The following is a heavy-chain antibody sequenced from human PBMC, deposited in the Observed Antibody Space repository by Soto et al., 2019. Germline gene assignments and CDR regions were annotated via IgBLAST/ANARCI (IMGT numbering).Heavy chain of an antibody. V-gene: IGHV1-18*01. CDR3: ARDQSYGGAFDY. D-gene: IGHD2-21*01. CDR2: ISAYNGNT. J-gene: IGHJ4*02. Sequence: VSVKVSCKASGYTFTSYGISWVRQAPGQGLEWMGWISAYNGNTNYAQKLQGRVTMTTDTSTSTAYMELRSLRSDDTAVYYCARDQSYGGAFDYWGQGTLVTVSS. CDR1: GYTFTSYG.